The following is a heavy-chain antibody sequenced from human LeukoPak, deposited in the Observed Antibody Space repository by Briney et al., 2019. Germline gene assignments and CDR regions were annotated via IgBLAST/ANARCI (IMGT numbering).Heavy chain of an antibody. D-gene: IGHD2-15*01. Sequence: ASVKVSCKASGYTFTSYAMHRVRQAPGQRLEWMGWINAGNGNTKYSQKFQGRVTITRDTSASTAYMELSSLRSEDTAVYYCARPLSGGRGFFDYWGQGTLVTVSS. J-gene: IGHJ4*02. CDR3: ARPLSGGRGFFDY. CDR1: GYTFTSYA. CDR2: INAGNGNT. V-gene: IGHV1-3*01.